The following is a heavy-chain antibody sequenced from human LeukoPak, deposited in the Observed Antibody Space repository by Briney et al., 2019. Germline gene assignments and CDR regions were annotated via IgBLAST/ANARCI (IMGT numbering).Heavy chain of an antibody. D-gene: IGHD3-22*01. CDR1: GYSFTSYW. CDR3: ATSTIYYYDSSGYYGFDY. V-gene: IGHV5-51*01. CDR2: IYPGDSDT. J-gene: IGHJ4*02. Sequence: RGESLKISCKGSGYSFTSYWIGWVRQMPGKGLEWMGIIYPGDSDTRYSPSFHGQVTISADKSISTAYLQWSSLKASDTAMYYCATSTIYYYDSSGYYGFDYWGQGTLVTVSS.